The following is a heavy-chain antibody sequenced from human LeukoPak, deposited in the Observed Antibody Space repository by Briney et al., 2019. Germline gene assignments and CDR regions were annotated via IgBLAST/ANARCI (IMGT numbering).Heavy chain of an antibody. D-gene: IGHD3-22*01. J-gene: IGHJ5*02. CDR3: ARAKGITMIVVVMPPGNWFDP. V-gene: IGHV4-34*01. CDR1: GGSFSGYY. Sequence: SETLSLTCAVYGGSFSGYYWSWIRQPPGKGLEWIGEINHSGSTNYNPSLKSRVTISVDTSKNQLSLKLSSVTAADTAVYYCARAKGITMIVVVMPPGNWFDPWGQGTLVTVSS. CDR2: INHSGST.